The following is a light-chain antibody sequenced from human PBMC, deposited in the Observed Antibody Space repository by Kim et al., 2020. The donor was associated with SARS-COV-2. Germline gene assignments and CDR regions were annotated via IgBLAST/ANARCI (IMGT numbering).Light chain of an antibody. J-gene: IGKJ2*01. Sequence: EIVMTHSPATLSVSPGERATLSCRASQSVSSNLAWYQQKPGQAPRLLIYDASTRATGIPARFSGSGSGTEFTLIISSLQSEDFAVYYCQQYNYWPPYTFGQGTKLEI. V-gene: IGKV3-15*01. CDR1: QSVSSN. CDR2: DAS. CDR3: QQYNYWPPYT.